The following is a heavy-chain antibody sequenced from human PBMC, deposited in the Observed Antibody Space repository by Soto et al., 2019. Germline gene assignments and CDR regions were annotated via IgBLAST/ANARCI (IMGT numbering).Heavy chain of an antibody. CDR3: VLDYYGSGSYSS. CDR1: GYTFTTYD. CDR2: MNPNSGNT. J-gene: IGHJ5*02. V-gene: IGHV1-8*01. D-gene: IGHD3-10*01. Sequence: ASVKVSCKASGYTFTTYDINWVRQATGQGFEWMGWMNPNSGNTGYAQKLQGRLTMTRNTSISTAYMELSSLRSEDTAVYYCVLDYYGSGSYSSWGQGTLVTVSS.